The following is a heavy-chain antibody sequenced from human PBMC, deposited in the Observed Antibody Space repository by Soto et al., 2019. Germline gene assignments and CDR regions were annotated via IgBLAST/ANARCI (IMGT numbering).Heavy chain of an antibody. CDR1: GYTFTSYY. V-gene: IGHV1-46*01. D-gene: IGHD6-13*01. CDR2: INPSGGST. CDR3: ARDDSSWYKGYYYGMDV. J-gene: IGHJ6*02. Sequence: ASVKVSCKASGYTFTSYYMHWVRQAPGQGLEWMRIINPSGGSTSYAQKFQGRVTMTRDTSTSTVYMELSSLRSEDTAVYYCARDDSSWYKGYYYGMDVWGQGTTVTVSS.